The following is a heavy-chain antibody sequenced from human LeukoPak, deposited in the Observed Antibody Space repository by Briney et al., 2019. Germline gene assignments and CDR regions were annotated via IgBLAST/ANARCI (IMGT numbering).Heavy chain of an antibody. D-gene: IGHD6-13*01. V-gene: IGHV1-8*01. CDR3: ARGPLIAAAGSSAIDY. CDR1: GYTFTSYD. CDR2: MNPNSGNT. J-gene: IGHJ4*02. Sequence: ASAKVSCKASGYTFTSYDINWVRQATGQGLEWMGWMNPNSGNTGYAQKFQGRVTMTRNTSISTAYMELSSLRSEDTAVYYCARGPLIAAAGSSAIDYWGQGTLVTVSS.